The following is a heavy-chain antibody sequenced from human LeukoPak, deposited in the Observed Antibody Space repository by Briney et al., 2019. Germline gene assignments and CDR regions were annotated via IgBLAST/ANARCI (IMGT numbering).Heavy chain of an antibody. CDR1: GFTFGSYA. V-gene: IGHV3-23*01. J-gene: IGHJ4*02. Sequence: GESLRLSCAASGFTFGSYAMTWVRQVPGKGLEWVSGISNDDGSTYYTDSVKGRFTISRDNSKNTVYLQMSSLRAEDTAVYYCAAMLRGVAYYFDYWGQGTLVTVSS. CDR3: AAMLRGVAYYFDY. D-gene: IGHD3-10*01. CDR2: ISNDDGST.